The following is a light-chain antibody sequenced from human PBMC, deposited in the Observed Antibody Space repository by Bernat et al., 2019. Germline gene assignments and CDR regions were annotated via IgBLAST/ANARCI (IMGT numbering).Light chain of an antibody. CDR3: LQDYSYPRT. J-gene: IGKJ1*01. V-gene: IGKV1-6*01. Sequence: AIQMTQSPSSLSASVGDRVTITCWASHDIRNDLAWYQHKPGKAPKLLLYAASSLQSGVPSRFSGSGSGTDFTLTISSLQPEDSASYYCLQDYSYPRTFGQGTKVEI. CDR2: AAS. CDR1: HDIRND.